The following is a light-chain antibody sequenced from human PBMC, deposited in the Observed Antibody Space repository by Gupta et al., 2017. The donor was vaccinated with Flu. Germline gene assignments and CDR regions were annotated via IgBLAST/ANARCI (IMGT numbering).Light chain of an antibody. V-gene: IGLV3-21*02. J-gene: IGLJ2*01. CDR2: DAS. CDR1: NSGSKS. CDR3: QVWDSSSDHVV. Sequence: SYVLPQPPSVSVAPGQTARITCGGNNSGSKSVHWYQQKPGQAPVLVVYDASDRPPGIPERFSCSNSGNTATLTISRVEAGDEADYYCQVWDSSSDHVVFGGGTKLTVL.